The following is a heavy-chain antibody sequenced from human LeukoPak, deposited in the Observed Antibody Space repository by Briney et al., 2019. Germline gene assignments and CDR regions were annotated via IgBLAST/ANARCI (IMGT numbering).Heavy chain of an antibody. CDR3: ARDPLESFVEYGDDSDY. J-gene: IGHJ4*02. CDR2: ISTYNGGT. V-gene: IGHV1-18*01. CDR1: GYTFTNYG. D-gene: IGHD2-21*02. Sequence: GASVKVSCRASGYTFTNYGISWVRQAPGQGLEWMGRISTYNGGTDYAQRFQGRLTMTTDTSTRTAYMELRSLRSDDTAVYYCARDPLESFVEYGDDSDYWGQGTLVTVSS.